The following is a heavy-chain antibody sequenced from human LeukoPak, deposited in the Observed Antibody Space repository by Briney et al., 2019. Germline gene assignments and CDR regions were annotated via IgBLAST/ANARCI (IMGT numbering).Heavy chain of an antibody. D-gene: IGHD1-26*01. V-gene: IGHV3-23*01. CDR3: AKLVGATTDFDY. CDR1: GFTFSNYA. J-gene: IGHJ4*02. CDR2: ITSGDNT. Sequence: GGSPRLSCAASGFTFSNYAMYWVRQDPGKGLEWVSTITSGDNTYYADSVKGRFTISRDNSKNTLYLQMNSLRAEDTALYYCAKLVGATTDFDYWGQGTLVTVSS.